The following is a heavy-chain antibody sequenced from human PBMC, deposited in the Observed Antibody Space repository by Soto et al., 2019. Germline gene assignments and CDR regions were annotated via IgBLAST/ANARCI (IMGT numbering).Heavy chain of an antibody. CDR1: GRTFNINADF. Sequence: SAALSLTCPFSGRTFNINADFWYLAWIRQPPGKGLEWIGSIDNGGNTHYNAPLKSRVIISADTSKNQFSLSLNSVTAADTAVYYCVKRSLLMAPTWGQGIQVTVSS. V-gene: IGHV4-39*01. D-gene: IGHD1-26*01. CDR2: IDNGGNT. J-gene: IGHJ4*02. CDR3: VKRSLLMAPT.